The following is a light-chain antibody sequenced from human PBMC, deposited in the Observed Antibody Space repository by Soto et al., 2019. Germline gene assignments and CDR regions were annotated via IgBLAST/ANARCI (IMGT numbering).Light chain of an antibody. V-gene: IGLV3-21*02. CDR1: SIGSKS. J-gene: IGLJ7*01. Sequence: SYELTQSPSVSVAPGQTVTITCGGSSIGSKSVHWYQQRPGQAPVLVVYDDSDRRSGIPERFSGSNSGSTATLTITRVEAGDEADYHCQVWDARSEHYVFGPGTQLTVL. CDR3: QVWDARSEHYV. CDR2: DDS.